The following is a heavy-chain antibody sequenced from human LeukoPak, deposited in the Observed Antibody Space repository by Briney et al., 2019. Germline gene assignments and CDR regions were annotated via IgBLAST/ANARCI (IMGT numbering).Heavy chain of an antibody. Sequence: PGGSLTLSCAASGFTFSDYELNWVRQAPGKGLEWVSYISSSSITINYADSVKGRFTISRDNAKNALYLQMTSLGAEDTAVYYCARLQVVGEDYVSGSHPTYDSHYGMDVWGQGTSVSVSS. CDR3: ARLQVVGEDYVSGSHPTYDSHYGMDV. J-gene: IGHJ6*02. D-gene: IGHD3-22*01. V-gene: IGHV3-48*03. CDR1: GFTFSDYE. CDR2: ISSSSITI.